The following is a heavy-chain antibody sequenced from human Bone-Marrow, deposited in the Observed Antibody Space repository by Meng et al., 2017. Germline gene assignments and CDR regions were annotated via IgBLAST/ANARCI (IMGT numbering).Heavy chain of an antibody. CDR1: GFTFSSYG. J-gene: IGHJ4*02. V-gene: IGHV3-48*03. CDR2: ISSSGSTI. Sequence: SCAASGFTFSSYGMNWVRQAPGKGLEWVSYISSSGSTIYYADSVKGRFTITRDNDKNSLYLQMNSLRAEDTAVYYCARGYYDSSGYYYLPDTDYWGQGTLVTVSS. CDR3: ARGYYDSSGYYYLPDTDY. D-gene: IGHD3-22*01.